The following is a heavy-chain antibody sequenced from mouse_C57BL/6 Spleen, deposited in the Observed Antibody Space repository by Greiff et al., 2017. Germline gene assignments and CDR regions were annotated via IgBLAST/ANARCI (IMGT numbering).Heavy chain of an antibody. Sequence: QVQLQQSGAELVRPGASVTLSCKASGYTFTDYEMHWVKQTPVHGLEWIGAIDPETGGTAYNQKFKGKAILTADKSSSTAYMELRSLTSEDSAVYYCTGPTEREDWYFDVWGTGTTVTVSS. CDR3: TGPTEREDWYFDV. CDR2: IDPETGGT. J-gene: IGHJ1*03. CDR1: GYTFTDYE. D-gene: IGHD1-1*01. V-gene: IGHV1-15*01.